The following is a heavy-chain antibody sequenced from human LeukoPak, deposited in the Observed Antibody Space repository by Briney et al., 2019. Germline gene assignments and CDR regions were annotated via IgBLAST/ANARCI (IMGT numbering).Heavy chain of an antibody. CDR1: GGTFSGYY. D-gene: IGHD6-19*01. CDR3: ARGRQSAVAGTGAFDY. J-gene: IGHJ4*02. CDR2: INHSGST. Sequence: SETLSLTCAVYGGTFSGYYWSWIRQPPGKGVEWIGEINHSGSTNYNPSLKSRVTISVDTSKNQFSLKLSSVTAADTAVYYCARGRQSAVAGTGAFDYWGQGTLVTVSS. V-gene: IGHV4-34*01.